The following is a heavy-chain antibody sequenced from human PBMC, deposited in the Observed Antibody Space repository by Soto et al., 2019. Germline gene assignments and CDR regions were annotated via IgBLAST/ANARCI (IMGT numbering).Heavy chain of an antibody. CDR3: ARAVTMVRGGAGWFDP. D-gene: IGHD3-10*01. CDR2: IYYSGST. V-gene: IGHV4-30-4*01. Sequence: QVQLQESGPGLVKPSQTLSLTCTVSGGSISSGDYYWSWIRQPPGKGLEWIGHIYYSGSTYYNPSLKSRVTISVDTSKNQFSLKLSSVTAADTAVYYCARAVTMVRGGAGWFDPWGQGTLVTVSS. J-gene: IGHJ5*02. CDR1: GGSISSGDYY.